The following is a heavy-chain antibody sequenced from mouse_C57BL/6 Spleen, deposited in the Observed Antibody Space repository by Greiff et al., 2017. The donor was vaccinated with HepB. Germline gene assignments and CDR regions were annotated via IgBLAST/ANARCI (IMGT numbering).Heavy chain of an antibody. D-gene: IGHD2-1*01. Sequence: VQLQQSGAELARPGASVKLSCKASGYTFTSYGISWVKQRTGQGLEWIGEIYPRSGNTYYNEKFKGKATLTADKSSSTAYMELRSLTAEDSAVYFCARRGDGNPFAYWGQGTLVTVSA. CDR1: GYTFTSYG. CDR2: IYPRSGNT. J-gene: IGHJ3*01. CDR3: ARRGDGNPFAY. V-gene: IGHV1-81*01.